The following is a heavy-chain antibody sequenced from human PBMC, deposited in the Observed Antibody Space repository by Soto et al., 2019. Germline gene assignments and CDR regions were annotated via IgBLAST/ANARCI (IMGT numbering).Heavy chain of an antibody. CDR1: GGCFSGYY. Sequence: SETLSLTCAVYGGCFSGYYWTWIRQPPGTGLEWIGEINHSGSTNYNPSLKSRVTISVDTSKNQFSLKLTSVTAADTAVYYCARQEGLRIFDCWAQETLLPVSS. V-gene: IGHV4-34*01. J-gene: IGHJ4*02. CDR3: ARQEGLRIFDC. CDR2: INHSGST.